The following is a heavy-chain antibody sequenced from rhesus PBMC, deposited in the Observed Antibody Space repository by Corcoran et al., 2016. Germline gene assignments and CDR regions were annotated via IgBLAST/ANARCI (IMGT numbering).Heavy chain of an antibody. D-gene: IGHD3-28*01. Sequence: QLPLQSSGPGLVQPSAPLSLTCAVSGGSIRRHYWLCLRHPPAKGLEWIGRISCSGGSTDYNPSLKSRVTISTDTSKNQFSLKRSSVTAADTAVYYCARDYYYDSGYYDYWGQGVLVTGSS. CDR3: ARDYYYDSGYYDY. J-gene: IGHJ4*01. V-gene: IGHV4-173*01. CDR1: GGSIRRHY. CDR2: ISCSGGST.